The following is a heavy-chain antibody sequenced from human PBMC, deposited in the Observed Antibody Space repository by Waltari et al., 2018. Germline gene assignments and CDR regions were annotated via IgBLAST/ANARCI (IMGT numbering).Heavy chain of an antibody. D-gene: IGHD6-19*01. CDR2: ISWDGGST. Sequence: EVQLVESGGVVVQPGGSLRLSCAASGFTFDDYAMHWVRKAPGKGLEWVSLISWDGGSTYYADSVKGRFTISRDNSKNSLYLQMNSLRAEDTALYYCAKDMARDIAVAGPEGFDYWGQGTLVTVSS. J-gene: IGHJ4*02. V-gene: IGHV3-43D*03. CDR1: GFTFDDYA. CDR3: AKDMARDIAVAGPEGFDY.